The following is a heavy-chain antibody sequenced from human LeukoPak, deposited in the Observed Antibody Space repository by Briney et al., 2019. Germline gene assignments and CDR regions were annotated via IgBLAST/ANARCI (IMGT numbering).Heavy chain of an antibody. D-gene: IGHD3-22*01. J-gene: IGHJ6*02. CDR3: AKAGGRYYDSSGHPYYYGMDV. CDR1: TFTFSNYW. CDR2: IKQDGSEK. Sequence: GGSLRLSCAASTFTFSNYWMSWVRQAPGKGLEWVANIKQDGSEKYYVDSVKGRFTISRDNAKTSLYLQMNSLRAEDTAVYYCAKAGGRYYDSSGHPYYYGMDVWGQGTTVTVSS. V-gene: IGHV3-7*03.